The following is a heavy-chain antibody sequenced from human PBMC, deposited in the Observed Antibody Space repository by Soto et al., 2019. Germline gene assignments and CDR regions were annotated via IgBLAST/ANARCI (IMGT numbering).Heavy chain of an antibody. CDR1: GGSFSGYY. Sequence: SETLSLTCAVYGGSFSGYYWSWIRQPPGKGLEWIGEINHSGSTNYNPSLKSRVTISVDTSKNKFSLKLSSVTAADTAVYYCARGLYYDSSGYNWFDPWGQGTLVTVSS. J-gene: IGHJ5*02. CDR2: INHSGST. CDR3: ARGLYYDSSGYNWFDP. D-gene: IGHD3-22*01. V-gene: IGHV4-34*01.